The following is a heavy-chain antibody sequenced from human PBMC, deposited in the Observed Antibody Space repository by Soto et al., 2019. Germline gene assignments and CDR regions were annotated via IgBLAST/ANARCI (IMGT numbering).Heavy chain of an antibody. CDR3: VKDDGGYPSTAPL. CDR1: GITISNYP. CDR2: ISGSGDTT. J-gene: IGHJ4*02. Sequence: EVRLVESGGGLVQPGGSLRLSCAASGITISNYPMSWVRQAPGKGLDWVSGISGSGDTTYYADSAKGRFTISKDISKNSLFLQLDSLRVEDSALYFCVKDDGGYPSTAPLWGQGTLVTVSP. D-gene: IGHD4-17*01. V-gene: IGHV3-23*04.